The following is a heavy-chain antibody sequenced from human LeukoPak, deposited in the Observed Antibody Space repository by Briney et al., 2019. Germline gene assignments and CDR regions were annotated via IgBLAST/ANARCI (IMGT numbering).Heavy chain of an antibody. CDR1: GGSISSYY. V-gene: IGHV4-59*01. D-gene: IGHD3-3*01. J-gene: IGHJ6*03. CDR2: IYYSGST. Sequence: SETLSLTCTVSGGSISSYYWSWIRQPPGKGLEWIGYIYYSGSTNYNPSLKSRVTISVDTSKNQFSLKLSSVTAADTAVYYCARVLSYDFWSGVIHSDYYYYYMDVWGKGTTVTVSS. CDR3: ARVLSYDFWSGVIHSDYYYYYMDV.